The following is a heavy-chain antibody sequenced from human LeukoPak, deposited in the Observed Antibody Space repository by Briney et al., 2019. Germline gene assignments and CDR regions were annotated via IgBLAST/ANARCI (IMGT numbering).Heavy chain of an antibody. Sequence: SETLSLTCTVSGGSISSSSYYWGWIRQPPGKGLEWIGSIYYSGSTYYNPSLKSRVTISVDTSKNQFSLKLSSVTAADTAVYYCARRYGYCSGGSCYSGAFDIWGQGTLVTVSS. CDR1: GGSISSSSYY. CDR3: ARRYGYCSGGSCYSGAFDI. D-gene: IGHD2-15*01. CDR2: IYYSGST. V-gene: IGHV4-39*07. J-gene: IGHJ3*02.